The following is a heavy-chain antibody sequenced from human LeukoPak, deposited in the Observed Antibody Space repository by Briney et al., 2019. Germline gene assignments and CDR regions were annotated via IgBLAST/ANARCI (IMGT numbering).Heavy chain of an antibody. CDR2: IYYSGST. V-gene: IGHV4-59*01. CDR3: ARDHQRGYAFDI. Sequence: PSETLSLTCTVSGGSISSYYWSWIRQPPGKGLEWIGYIYYSGSTNYNPSLKSRVTISVDTSKNQFSLKLSSVTAADTAVYYCARDHQRGYAFDIWGQGTMLTVSS. D-gene: IGHD3-10*01. J-gene: IGHJ3*02. CDR1: GGSISSYY.